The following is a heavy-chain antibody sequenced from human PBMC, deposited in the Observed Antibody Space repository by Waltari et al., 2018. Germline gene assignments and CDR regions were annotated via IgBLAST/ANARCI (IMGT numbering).Heavy chain of an antibody. Sequence: QVQLQESGPGLVKPSETLSLACTVSGGSISSYYWGWIRRPQWQGLEWIGYIYYSGYTTYTPTHDCRVSRSIDKYTTQFPMNRSLVTAADTAVYYCARDQRDQLRVVEWGWFDPWGQGTLVTVSS. J-gene: IGHJ5*02. CDR3: ARDQRDQLRVVEWGWFDP. CDR2: IYYSGYT. V-gene: IGHV4-59*01. D-gene: IGHD3-3*01. CDR1: GGSISSYY.